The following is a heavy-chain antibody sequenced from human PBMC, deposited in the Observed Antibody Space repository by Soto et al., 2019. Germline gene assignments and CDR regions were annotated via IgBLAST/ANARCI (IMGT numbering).Heavy chain of an antibody. Sequence: PGGSRRLSCTPAGFTSGDYAMSWVRQAPGKGLEWVGFIRSNAYGGTTEYAASVKGRFTISRDDSKSIAYLHMNSLKSEDTAVYYSTRVGRSLWVLVVSENIDACDIWGQGTMGTV. D-gene: IGHD3-22*01. CDR2: IRSNAYGGTT. V-gene: IGHV3-49*04. CDR1: GFTSGDYA. CDR3: TRVGRSLWVLVVSENIDACDI. J-gene: IGHJ3*02.